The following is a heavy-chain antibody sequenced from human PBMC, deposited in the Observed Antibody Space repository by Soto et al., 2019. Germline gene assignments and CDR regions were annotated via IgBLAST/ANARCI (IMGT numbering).Heavy chain of an antibody. CDR1: GGSISSGGYY. Sequence: SETLSLTCPVSGGSISSGGYYWSWIRQHPGEGLEWIGYIYYSGSTYYNPSLKSRVTISVDTSKNQFSLKLSSVTAADTAVYYCARVGIAAADLDDWGQGTLVTVSS. D-gene: IGHD6-13*01. J-gene: IGHJ4*02. V-gene: IGHV4-31*03. CDR3: ARVGIAAADLDD. CDR2: IYYSGST.